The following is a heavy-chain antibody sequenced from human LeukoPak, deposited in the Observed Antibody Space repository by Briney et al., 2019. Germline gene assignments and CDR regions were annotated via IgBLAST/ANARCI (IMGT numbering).Heavy chain of an antibody. CDR2: INPNSGGT. Sequence: ASVKVSCKASGYTFTGYYMHWVRQAPGQGLEWMGWINPNSGGTNYAQKFQGRVTITTDESTSTAYMELSSLRSEDTAVYYCARDYGSGSYMDVWGKGTTVTVSS. D-gene: IGHD3-10*01. J-gene: IGHJ6*03. V-gene: IGHV1-2*02. CDR1: GYTFTGYY. CDR3: ARDYGSGSYMDV.